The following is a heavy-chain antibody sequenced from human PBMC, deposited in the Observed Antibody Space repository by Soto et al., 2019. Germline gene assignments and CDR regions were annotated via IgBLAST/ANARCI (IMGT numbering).Heavy chain of an antibody. CDR2: ISYDGSNN. D-gene: IGHD3-22*01. CDR3: AKDTFYHDSSGYYVFDY. J-gene: IGHJ4*02. Sequence: QVQLVESGGGVVQPGRDLRLSCAASGFIFSNFGMYWVRQAPGKGLEWVAHISYDGSNNNYADSVKGRFTISRDNSENTLYLQMNSLRAEDTAAYYCAKDTFYHDSSGYYVFDYWGQGTLVTVSS. CDR1: GFIFSNFG. V-gene: IGHV3-30*18.